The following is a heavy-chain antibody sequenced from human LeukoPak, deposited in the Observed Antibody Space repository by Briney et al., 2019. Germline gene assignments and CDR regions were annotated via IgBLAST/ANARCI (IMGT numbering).Heavy chain of an antibody. D-gene: IGHD6-13*01. Sequence: SVKVSCKASGGTFSSYAISWVRQAPGQGLEWMGGIIPIFGTTNYAQKFQDRVTITADKSTSTAYMELSSLRSEDTAVYYCARVVGLTGYSSSWYSGYYYYMDVWGKGTAVTVSS. J-gene: IGHJ6*03. CDR1: GGTFSSYA. CDR3: ARVVGLTGYSSSWYSGYYYYMDV. V-gene: IGHV1-69*06. CDR2: IIPIFGTT.